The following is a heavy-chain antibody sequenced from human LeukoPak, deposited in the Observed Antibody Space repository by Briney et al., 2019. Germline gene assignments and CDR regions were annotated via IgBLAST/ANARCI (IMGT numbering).Heavy chain of an antibody. V-gene: IGHV3-23*01. CDR1: GFTFSSHG. J-gene: IGHJ4*02. CDR2: ISIGGDTT. Sequence: GGFLRLSCAASGFTFSSHGMCWVRQAPGRGLEWVSSISIGGDTTYSDSVTGRFTISRDNSKNTLYLQLDSLRAEDTAIYYCAKEIRPNDCWGQGTLVTVSS. D-gene: IGHD4-17*01. CDR3: AKEIRPNDC.